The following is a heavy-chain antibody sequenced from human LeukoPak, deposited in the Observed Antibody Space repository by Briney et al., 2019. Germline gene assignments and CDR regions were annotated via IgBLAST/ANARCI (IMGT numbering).Heavy chain of an antibody. CDR3: ARHGPYSSSWYGTHWFDP. D-gene: IGHD6-13*01. J-gene: IGHJ5*02. CDR1: GGSFSGYY. Sequence: PSETLSLTCAVYGGSFSGYYWSWIRQPPGKGLEWIGEINHSGSTNYNPSLKSRVTISVDTSKNQFSLKLSSVTAADTAVYYCARHGPYSSSWYGTHWFDPWGQGTLVTVSS. CDR2: INHSGST. V-gene: IGHV4-34*01.